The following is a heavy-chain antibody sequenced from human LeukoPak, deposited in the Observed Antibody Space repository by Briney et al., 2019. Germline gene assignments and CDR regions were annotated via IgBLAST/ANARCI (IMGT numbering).Heavy chain of an antibody. D-gene: IGHD3-16*02. V-gene: IGHV3-74*01. J-gene: IGHJ4*02. CDR2: INSDGSST. Sequence: QPGGSLRLSCAASGLTFSSYWMHWVRQAPGKGLVWVSRINSDGSSTSYADSVKGRFTISRDNTKNSLYLQMNSLRAEDTAVYYCARDLGIVTGFDYWGQGTLVTVSS. CDR1: GLTFSSYW. CDR3: ARDLGIVTGFDY.